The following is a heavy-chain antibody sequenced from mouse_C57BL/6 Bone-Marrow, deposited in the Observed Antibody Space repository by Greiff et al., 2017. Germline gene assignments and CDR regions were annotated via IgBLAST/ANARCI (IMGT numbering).Heavy chain of an antibody. V-gene: IGHV1-50*01. J-gene: IGHJ3*01. CDR2: IDPSDSYT. CDR3: ASLSYYDPAGCAY. Sequence: QVQLQQPGAELVKPGASVKLSCKASGYTFTSYWMQWVKQRPGQGLEWIGEIDPSDSYTNYNQKFKGKATLTVDTSSSTAYMQLSSLTSEDSAVYYCASLSYYDPAGCAYWGQGTLVTVSA. D-gene: IGHD2-4*01. CDR1: GYTFTSYW.